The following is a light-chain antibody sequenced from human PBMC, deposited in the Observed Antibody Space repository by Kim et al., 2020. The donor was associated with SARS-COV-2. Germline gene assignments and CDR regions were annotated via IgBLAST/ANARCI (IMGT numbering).Light chain of an antibody. V-gene: IGKV3-20*01. CDR3: HQYGSSPST. Sequence: APGERATRSCRASQSISSSFLAWYQQKPGQAPRLLIYGASSRATGISDRFSGSGSGTDFTLTITRLEPEDFAVYYCHQYGSSPSTFGQGTKVDIK. J-gene: IGKJ1*01. CDR2: GAS. CDR1: QSISSSF.